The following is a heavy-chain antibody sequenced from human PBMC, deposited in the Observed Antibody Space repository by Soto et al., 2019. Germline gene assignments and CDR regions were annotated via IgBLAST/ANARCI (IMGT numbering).Heavy chain of an antibody. CDR2: IYWDDDK. V-gene: IGHV2-5*02. CDR1: VVSLTTTGVG. Sequence: QITLRASGATLVQPTQTLTLTCTLSVVSLTTTGVGVGCIRQPPGKALEWLALIYWDDDKRFSPSLKSRLAITRDTSKNPVVMTMTDMAPVDTAIYYCAHRQRTVVVGAPFDLWGQGSQVTVSS. CDR3: AHRQRTVVVGAPFDL. J-gene: IGHJ4*02. D-gene: IGHD2-15*01.